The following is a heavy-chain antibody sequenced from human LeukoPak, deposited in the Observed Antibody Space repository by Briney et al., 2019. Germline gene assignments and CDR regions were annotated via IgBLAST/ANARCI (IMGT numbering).Heavy chain of an antibody. V-gene: IGHV4-39*07. CDR2: IYYSGST. CDR1: GGSISSSSYY. CDR3: ASYGGKTAFGTFDI. J-gene: IGHJ3*02. Sequence: SETLSLTCTVSGGSISSSSYYWGWIRQPPGKGLEWIGSIYYSGSTYYNPSLKSRVTISVDTSKNQFSLKLSSVTAADTAVYYCASYGGKTAFGTFDIWGQGTMVTVSS. D-gene: IGHD4-23*01.